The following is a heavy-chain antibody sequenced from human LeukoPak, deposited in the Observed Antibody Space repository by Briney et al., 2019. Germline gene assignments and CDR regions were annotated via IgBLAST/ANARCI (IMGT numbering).Heavy chain of an antibody. CDR1: GFTFSTNW. D-gene: IGHD3-16*01. Sequence: GSLRLSCVASGFTFSTNWMHWVRQAPGRGPVWVSLIKSDGTVTNYADSVRGRFTISRDNAKNTLYLQMNSLRAEDTAIYYCARHRDDYTGFDSWGQGTLVTVSS. V-gene: IGHV3-74*01. CDR3: ARHRDDYTGFDS. CDR2: IKSDGTVT. J-gene: IGHJ4*02.